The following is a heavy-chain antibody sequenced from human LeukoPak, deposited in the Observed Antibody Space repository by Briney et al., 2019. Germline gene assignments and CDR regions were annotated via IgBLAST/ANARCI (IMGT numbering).Heavy chain of an antibody. Sequence: QPGGSLRLSCDASGFTFSSYGIHWVRQTPAKGLEWVAVIGSDGRNKFYADSVTGRFSVSRDNSKNTLFLQTNSLRAEDTGVYFCARDDILSDENGFDMWGRGTMVTVSS. CDR3: ARDDILSDENGFDM. V-gene: IGHV3-33*01. D-gene: IGHD3-9*01. J-gene: IGHJ3*02. CDR2: IGSDGRNK. CDR1: GFTFSSYG.